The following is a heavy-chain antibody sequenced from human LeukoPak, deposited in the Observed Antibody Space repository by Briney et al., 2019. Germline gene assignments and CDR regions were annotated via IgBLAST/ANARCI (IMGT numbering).Heavy chain of an antibody. CDR3: ARTYYYDSSGYRGGYYFDY. CDR2: INAGNGNT. V-gene: IGHV1-3*03. Sequence: ASVKVSCKASGYTFTSYYMHWVRQAPGQRLEWMGWINAGNGNTKYSQEFQGRVTITRDTSASTAYMELSSLRSEDMAVYYCARTYYYDSSGYRGGYYFDYWGQGTLVTVSS. D-gene: IGHD3-22*01. CDR1: GYTFTSYY. J-gene: IGHJ4*02.